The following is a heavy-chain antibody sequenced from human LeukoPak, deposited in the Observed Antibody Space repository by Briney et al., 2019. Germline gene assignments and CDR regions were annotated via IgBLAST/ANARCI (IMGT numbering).Heavy chain of an antibody. Sequence: GGALRLSCVPSGFTFSSYSMNGVRQAPGKGREWLSYISTNMRTIYYAASVKGRVTTSTENAKNSPYLQMNSLGDEDTTVYYSAVMVRTLGGFDYWGQGTLVTVSS. V-gene: IGHV3-48*02. D-gene: IGHD3-10*01. CDR3: AVMVRTLGGFDY. CDR1: GFTFSSYS. J-gene: IGHJ4*02. CDR2: ISTNMRTI.